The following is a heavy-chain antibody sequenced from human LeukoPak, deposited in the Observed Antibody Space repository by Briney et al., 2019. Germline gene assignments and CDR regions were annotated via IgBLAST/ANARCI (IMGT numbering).Heavy chain of an antibody. V-gene: IGHV1-18*01. CDR1: GYTFTNYG. Sequence: ASVKVSCKASGYTFTNYGISWVRQAPGQGLEWMGWISAYNGNTNYVQKLQGRVTMTTDTSTSTAYMELTSLRSDDTALYYCARSKRRGDLLDYWGQGILVTVSS. J-gene: IGHJ4*02. CDR2: ISAYNGNT. CDR3: ARSKRRGDLLDY. D-gene: IGHD2-21*02.